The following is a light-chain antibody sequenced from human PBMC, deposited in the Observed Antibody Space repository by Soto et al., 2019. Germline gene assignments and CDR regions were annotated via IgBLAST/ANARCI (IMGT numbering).Light chain of an antibody. J-gene: IGLJ1*01. CDR1: ISDVGGYNY. Sequence: QRSLTQPPSASGSPGQSLAIACTGTISDVGGYNYVSWYQQHPGKAPKLMIYEVNKRPSGVPDRFSGYKSGNTASLTVSGLQAEDEADYYCSSYAGSSNVFGTGTKVTVL. CDR2: EVN. V-gene: IGLV2-8*01. CDR3: SSYAGSSNV.